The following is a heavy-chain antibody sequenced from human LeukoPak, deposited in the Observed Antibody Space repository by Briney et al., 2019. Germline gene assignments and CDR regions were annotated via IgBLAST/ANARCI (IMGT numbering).Heavy chain of an antibody. CDR2: IYHSGST. V-gene: IGHV4-4*02. D-gene: IGHD6-13*01. CDR1: GFTFNYAW. J-gene: IGHJ4*02. CDR3: ARVGFVSSSWYALLDY. Sequence: GSLRLSCAASGFTFNYAWMSWVRQPPGKGLEWIGEIYHSGSTNYNPSLKSRVTISVDKSKNQFSLKLSSVTAADTAVYYCARVGFVSSSWYALLDYWGQGTLVTVSS.